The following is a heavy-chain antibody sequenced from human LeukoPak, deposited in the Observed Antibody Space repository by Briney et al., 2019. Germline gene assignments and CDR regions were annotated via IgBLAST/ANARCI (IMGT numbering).Heavy chain of an antibody. CDR2: INPNSGGT. V-gene: IGHV1-2*04. Sequence: GASVKVSCKASGYTYTSYAMNWVRQAPGQGLEWMGWINPNSGGTNYAQKFQGWVTMTRDTSISTAYMELSRLRSDDTAVYYCARGYYYDSSGYYYPYWGQGTLVTVSS. D-gene: IGHD3-22*01. CDR3: ARGYYYDSSGYYYPY. J-gene: IGHJ4*02. CDR1: GYTYTSYA.